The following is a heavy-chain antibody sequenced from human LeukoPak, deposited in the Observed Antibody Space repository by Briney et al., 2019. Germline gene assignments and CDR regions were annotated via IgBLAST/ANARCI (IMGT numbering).Heavy chain of an antibody. D-gene: IGHD6-19*01. CDR2: IKSKTHGGTI. J-gene: IGHJ4*02. Sequence: GGSLRLSCAASGFTFTNAWMTWVRQTPGRGLECVGRIKSKTHGGTIDYAAPAKDRFTISRDDSKNTLYLQMNSLKTEDTAVYYCTASAVPGIDYWGQGTLVTVSS. CDR1: GFTFTNAW. CDR3: TASAVPGIDY. V-gene: IGHV3-15*01.